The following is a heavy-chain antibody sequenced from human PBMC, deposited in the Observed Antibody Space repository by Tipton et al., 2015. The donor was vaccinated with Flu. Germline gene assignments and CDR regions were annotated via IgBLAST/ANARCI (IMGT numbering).Heavy chain of an antibody. Sequence: QVQLVQSGAVVKKPGESLKISCKASGYTFTTYGITWVRQAPGQGLEWMGWISAYNGNTNYAQKLQGRVTMTTDTSTSTAYMELRSLRSDDTAVYYCARDRGDILTGYRLDYWGQGTLVTVSS. J-gene: IGHJ4*02. CDR1: GYTFTTYG. D-gene: IGHD3-9*01. CDR3: ARDRGDILTGYRLDY. V-gene: IGHV1-18*01. CDR2: ISAYNGNT.